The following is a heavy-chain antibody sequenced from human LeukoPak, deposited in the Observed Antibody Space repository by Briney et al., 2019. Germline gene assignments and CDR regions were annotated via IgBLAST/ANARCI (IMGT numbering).Heavy chain of an antibody. D-gene: IGHD2-2*01. CDR3: AKDSIVVVPAAMRDWFDP. Sequence: PGGSLRLSCGASGFTFSSYAMSWVRQAPGKGLEWVSAISGSGGSTYYADSVKGRFTISRDNSKNTLYLQMNSLRAEDTAVYYCAKDSIVVVPAAMRDWFDPWGQGTLVTVSS. CDR1: GFTFSSYA. CDR2: ISGSGGST. J-gene: IGHJ5*02. V-gene: IGHV3-23*01.